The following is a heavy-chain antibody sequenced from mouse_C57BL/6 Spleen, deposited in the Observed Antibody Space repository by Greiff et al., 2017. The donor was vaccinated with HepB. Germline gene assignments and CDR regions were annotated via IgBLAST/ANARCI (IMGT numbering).Heavy chain of an antibody. CDR2: ISSGSSTI. CDR3: APAYDSNYVRFAY. CDR1: GFTFSDYG. V-gene: IGHV5-17*01. Sequence: EVKLVESGGGLVKPGGSLKLSCAASGFTFSDYGMHWVRQAPEKGLEWVAYISSGSSTIYYADTVKGRFTISRDNAKNTLFLQMTSLRSEDTAMYYCAPAYDSNYVRFAYWGQGTLVTVSA. J-gene: IGHJ3*01. D-gene: IGHD2-5*01.